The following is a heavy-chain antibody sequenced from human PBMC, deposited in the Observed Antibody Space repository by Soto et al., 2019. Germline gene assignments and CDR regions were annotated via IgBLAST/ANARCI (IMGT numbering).Heavy chain of an antibody. V-gene: IGHV3-30-3*01. CDR3: ARDGETEIVVVITHPLAYYGMDV. CDR1: GFTFSSYA. J-gene: IGHJ6*02. Sequence: GGSLRLSCAASGFTFSSYAMHWVRQAPGKGLEWVAVISYDGSNKYYADSVKGRFTISRDNSKNTLYLQMNSLRAEDTAVDYCARDGETEIVVVITHPLAYYGMDVWGQGTTVTVSS. CDR2: ISYDGSNK. D-gene: IGHD3-22*01.